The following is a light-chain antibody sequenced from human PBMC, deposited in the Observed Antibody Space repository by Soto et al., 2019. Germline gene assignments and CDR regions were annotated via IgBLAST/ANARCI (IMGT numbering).Light chain of an antibody. CDR3: QQYNSYSPEGLT. Sequence: DIQLTQSPSTLSASVGERVTITCRASQTVNTWLAWYQHKPGKAPKLLIYDASVLETGVPSRFSGFSSGTEFTLTISSLQPDDFATYSCQQYNSYSPEGLTFGGGTKVEI. CDR1: QTVNTW. J-gene: IGKJ4*01. CDR2: DAS. V-gene: IGKV1-5*01.